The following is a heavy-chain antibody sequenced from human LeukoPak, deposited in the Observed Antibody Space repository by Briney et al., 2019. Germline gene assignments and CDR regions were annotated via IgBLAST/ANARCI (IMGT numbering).Heavy chain of an antibody. CDR3: ASAPYDSTGYETPLAFDI. Sequence: GGSLRLSCAASGFTFSTYTMNWVSQAPGKGLEWVSTIRSSSSYIYYGGSVKGRFTISRDNAKNSLYLQMNSLRAEDTAVYYCASAPYDSTGYETPLAFDIWGQGTMVTVSS. CDR2: IRSSSSYI. CDR1: GFTFSTYT. V-gene: IGHV3-21*01. D-gene: IGHD3-22*01. J-gene: IGHJ3*02.